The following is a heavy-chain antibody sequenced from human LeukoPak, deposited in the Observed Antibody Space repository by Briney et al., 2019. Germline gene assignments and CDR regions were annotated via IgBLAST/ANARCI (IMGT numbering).Heavy chain of an antibody. CDR3: ARALGYCSSTSCFQGEDYFDY. CDR2: FYYGGGT. J-gene: IGHJ4*02. D-gene: IGHD2-2*01. Sequence: PSGTLSLTGTVPVGSISSYYGSWFRQPPGKGWGWFGYFYYGGGTYYNPSLKSRVTISVDTSKNQFSLKLSSVTAADTAVYYCARALGYCSSTSCFQGEDYFDYWGQGTLVTVSS. CDR1: VGSISSYY. V-gene: IGHV4-59*06.